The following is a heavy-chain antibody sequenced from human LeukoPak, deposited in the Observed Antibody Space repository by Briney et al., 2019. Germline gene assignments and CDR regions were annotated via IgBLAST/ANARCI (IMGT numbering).Heavy chain of an antibody. D-gene: IGHD6-13*01. J-gene: IGHJ4*02. V-gene: IGHV4-39*07. CDR3: ARGGGEAAADPFDY. CDR2: IYYSGST. Sequence: KTSETLSLTCTVSGGSISSSSYYWGWIRQPPGKGLEWIGSIYYSGSTYYNPSLKSRVTISVDTSKNQFSLKLSSVTAADTAVYYCARGGGEAAADPFDYWGQGTLGTVST. CDR1: GGSISSSSYY.